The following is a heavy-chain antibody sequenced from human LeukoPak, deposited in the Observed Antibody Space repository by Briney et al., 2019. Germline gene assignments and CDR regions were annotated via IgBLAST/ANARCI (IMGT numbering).Heavy chain of an antibody. D-gene: IGHD4-11*01. V-gene: IGHV3-33*01. CDR1: GFTFSSYG. Sequence: GRSLRLSCAASGFTFSSYGMHWVRQAPGKGLEWVAVIWYDGSNKYYADSVKGRFTISRDNSKNTLYLQMNSLRAEDTAVYYXXXDPDYISYGMDVWGQGTTVTVSS. J-gene: IGHJ6*02. CDR3: XXDPDYISYGMDV. CDR2: IWYDGSNK.